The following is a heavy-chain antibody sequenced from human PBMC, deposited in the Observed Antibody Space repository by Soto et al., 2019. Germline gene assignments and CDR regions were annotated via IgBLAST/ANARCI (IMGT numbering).Heavy chain of an antibody. CDR2: TYYRSKWYY. Sequence: PSQTLSLTCVISGDSVSIYSGAWNWIRQSPSRGLEWLGRTYYRSKWYYDYAESVKSRIIISVDTSKNQFSLQLNSVTPEDAAVYFCSKDPGYRLYYWGQGIQVTVSS. CDR1: GDSVSIYSGA. CDR3: SKDPGYRLYY. J-gene: IGHJ4*02. D-gene: IGHD5-12*01. V-gene: IGHV6-1*01.